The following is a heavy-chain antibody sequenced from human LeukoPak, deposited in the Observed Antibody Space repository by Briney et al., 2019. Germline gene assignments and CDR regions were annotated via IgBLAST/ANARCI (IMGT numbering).Heavy chain of an antibody. J-gene: IGHJ5*02. CDR2: IYYSGST. Sequence: SETLSLTCAVYGGSFSGYYWSWIRQPPGKGLEWIGYIYYSGSTNYNPSLKSRVTISVDTSKNQFSLKLNSVTAADTAVYYCARLTAVAGMSDWFDPWGQGTLVTVSS. CDR3: ARLTAVAGMSDWFDP. D-gene: IGHD6-19*01. V-gene: IGHV4-59*01. CDR1: GGSFSGYY.